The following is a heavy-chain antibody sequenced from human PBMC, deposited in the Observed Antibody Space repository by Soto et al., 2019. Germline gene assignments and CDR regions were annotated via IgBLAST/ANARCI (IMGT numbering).Heavy chain of an antibody. CDR2: INPSGGST. Sequence: GASVKVSCKASGYTFTSYYMHWVRQAPGQGLEWMGIINPSGGSTSYAQKFQGRVTMTRDTSTSTVYMELSSLRSEDTAVYYCARDRGVAARRDYFDYWGQGTLVTVSS. J-gene: IGHJ4*02. D-gene: IGHD6-6*01. V-gene: IGHV1-46*01. CDR1: GYTFTSYY. CDR3: ARDRGVAARRDYFDY.